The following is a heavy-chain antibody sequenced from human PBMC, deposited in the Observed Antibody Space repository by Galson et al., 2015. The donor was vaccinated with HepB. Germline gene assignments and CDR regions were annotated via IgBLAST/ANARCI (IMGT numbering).Heavy chain of an antibody. CDR3: AREGVGLSPLD. J-gene: IGHJ4*02. V-gene: IGHV1-69*04. Sequence: SVKVSCKASGGTFSSYAISWVRQTPGQGLEWMGRIIPILGIANYAQKFQGRVTITADKSTSTAYMELSSLRSEDTAVYYCAREGVGLSPLDWGQGTLVTVSS. D-gene: IGHD3-10*01. CDR2: IIPILGIA. CDR1: GGTFSSYA.